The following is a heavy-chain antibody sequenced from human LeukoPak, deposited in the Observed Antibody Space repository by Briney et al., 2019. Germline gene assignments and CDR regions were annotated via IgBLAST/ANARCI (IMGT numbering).Heavy chain of an antibody. CDR2: ISSSSSYI. V-gene: IGHV3-21*01. CDR3: LRQLRQYDILTGYTKGFDY. D-gene: IGHD3-9*01. Sequence: PGGSLRLSCAASGFTFSSYSMNWVRQAPGKGLEWVSSISSSSSYIYYADSVKGRFTISRDNAKNSLYLQMNSLRAEDTAVYYFLRQLRQYDILTGYTKGFDYWGQGTLVTVSS. CDR1: GFTFSSYS. J-gene: IGHJ4*02.